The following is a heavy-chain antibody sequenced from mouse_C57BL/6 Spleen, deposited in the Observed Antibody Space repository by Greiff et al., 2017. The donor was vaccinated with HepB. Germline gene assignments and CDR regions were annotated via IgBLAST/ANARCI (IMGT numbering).Heavy chain of an antibody. D-gene: IGHD2-4*01. J-gene: IGHJ2*01. V-gene: IGHV1-55*01. CDR3: ARGGGLRQGSYFDY. CDR2: IYPGSGST. Sequence: QVHVKQPGAELVKPGASVKMSCKASGYTFTSYWITWVKQRPGQGLEWIGDIYPGSGSTNYNEKFKSKATLTVDTSSSTAYMQLSSLTSEDSAVYYCARGGGLRQGSYFDYWGQGTTLTVSS. CDR1: GYTFTSYW.